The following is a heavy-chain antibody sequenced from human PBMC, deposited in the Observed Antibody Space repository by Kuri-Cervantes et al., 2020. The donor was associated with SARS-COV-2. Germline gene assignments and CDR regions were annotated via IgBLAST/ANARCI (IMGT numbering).Heavy chain of an antibody. CDR3: AKDQDYYDSSGQFDY. D-gene: IGHD3-22*01. V-gene: IGHV3-48*01. CDR2: ISSSSSTI. J-gene: IGHJ4*02. Sequence: GGSLRLSCAASGFTFSSYSMNWVRQAPGKGLEWVSYISSSSSTIYYADSVKGRFTISRDNAKNSLYLQMNSLRAEDTAVYYCAKDQDYYDSSGQFDYWGQGTLVTVSS. CDR1: GFTFSSYS.